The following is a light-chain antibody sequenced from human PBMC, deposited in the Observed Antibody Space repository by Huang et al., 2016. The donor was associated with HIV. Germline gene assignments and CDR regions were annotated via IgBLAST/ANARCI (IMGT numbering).Light chain of an antibody. V-gene: IGKV3-20*01. J-gene: IGKJ1*01. Sequence: EIVLTQSPGTLSLSPGERATRSCRASQSVSDSYLAWDQQKPGQAPRLLIYGASSRATGIPDRFSGSGSGTDFTLSISRLEPEDFAVYYCQQYGSSPRTFGQGTRVEVK. CDR3: QQYGSSPRT. CDR1: QSVSDSY. CDR2: GAS.